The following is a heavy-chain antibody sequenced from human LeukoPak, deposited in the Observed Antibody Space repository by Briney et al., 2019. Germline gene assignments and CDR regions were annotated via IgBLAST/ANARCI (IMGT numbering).Heavy chain of an antibody. CDR3: AKDRTSSGWIRYFDY. CDR2: ISWNSASI. CDR1: GFTFSNSA. J-gene: IGHJ4*02. Sequence: GGSLRLSCAASGFTFSNSAMNWVRQAPGKGLEWVSGISWNSASIGYADSVKGRFTISRDNAKNSLYLQMNSLRAEDTAFFCAKDRTSSGWIRYFDYWGQGSLVTVSS. D-gene: IGHD6-19*01. V-gene: IGHV3-9*01.